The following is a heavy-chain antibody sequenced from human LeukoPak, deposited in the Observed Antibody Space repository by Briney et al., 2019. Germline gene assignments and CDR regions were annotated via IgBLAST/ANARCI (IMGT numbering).Heavy chain of an antibody. D-gene: IGHD6-6*01. CDR1: GGTFSSYA. Sequence: ASVKVSCKASGGTFSSYAISWVRQAPGQGLEWIGRIIPIFGTANYAQKFQGRVTITADKSTSTAYMELSSLRSEDTAVYYCARGWIAARRSERPGYYMDVWGKGTTVTVSS. CDR3: ARGWIAARRSERPGYYMDV. J-gene: IGHJ6*03. CDR2: IIPIFGTA. V-gene: IGHV1-69*06.